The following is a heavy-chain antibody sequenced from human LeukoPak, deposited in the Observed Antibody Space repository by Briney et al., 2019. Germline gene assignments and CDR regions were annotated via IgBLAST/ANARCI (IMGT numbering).Heavy chain of an antibody. V-gene: IGHV1-3*01. CDR3: ARVPGVHHTVRGVNLYHFDY. J-gene: IGHJ4*02. CDR1: GYTFTSYA. CDR2: INAGNGNT. D-gene: IGHD3-10*01. Sequence: ASVKVSCKASGYTFTSYAMHWVRQAPGQRLEWMGWINAGNGNTKYSQKFQGRVTITRDTSASTAYMELSSLRSEDTAVYYCARVPGVHHTVRGVNLYHFDYWGQGILVTVSS.